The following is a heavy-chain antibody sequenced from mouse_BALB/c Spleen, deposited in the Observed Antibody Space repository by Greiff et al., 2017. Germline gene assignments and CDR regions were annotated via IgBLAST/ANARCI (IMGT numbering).Heavy chain of an antibody. CDR1: GYTFTDYN. Sequence: VQLQQSGPELVKPGASVKISCKASGYTFTDYNMHWVKQRHGKSLEWIGYIYPYNGGTGYNQKFKSKATLTVDNSSSTAYLELRSLTSEDSAVYDGARWDGYDVSWFAYWGQGTLVTVSA. D-gene: IGHD2-2*01. CDR2: IYPYNGGT. V-gene: IGHV1S29*02. CDR3: ARWDGYDVSWFAY. J-gene: IGHJ3*01.